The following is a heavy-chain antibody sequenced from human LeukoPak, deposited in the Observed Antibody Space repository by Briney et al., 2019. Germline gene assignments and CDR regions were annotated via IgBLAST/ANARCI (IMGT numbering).Heavy chain of an antibody. V-gene: IGHV1-2*02. Sequence: ASVTVSCKASGYTFNVYFMQWVRQAPGQGLEWMGWINPNSGGTNYAQKFQGRVTMTLDTSNSAAYMELISLTPDDTAIYYCASGRGSGSLRWGQGTLVTVSS. CDR2: INPNSGGT. J-gene: IGHJ4*02. D-gene: IGHD1-26*01. CDR3: ASGRGSGSLR. CDR1: GYTFNVYF.